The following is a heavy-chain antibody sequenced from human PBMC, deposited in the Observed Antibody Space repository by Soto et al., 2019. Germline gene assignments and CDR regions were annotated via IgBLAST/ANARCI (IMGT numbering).Heavy chain of an antibody. V-gene: IGHV4-59*01. Sequence: PSETLSLTCTVSGGSISSYYWSWIRQPPGKGLEWIGYIYYSGSTNYNPSLKSRVTISVDTSKNQFSLKLSSVTAADTAVYYCARGRQWLPHGGYYYYGMDVWGQGTTVTVSS. CDR2: IYYSGST. CDR1: GGSISSYY. CDR3: ARGRQWLPHGGYYYYGMDV. J-gene: IGHJ6*02. D-gene: IGHD6-19*01.